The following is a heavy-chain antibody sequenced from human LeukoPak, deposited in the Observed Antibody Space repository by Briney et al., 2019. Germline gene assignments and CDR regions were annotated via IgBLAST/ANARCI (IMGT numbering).Heavy chain of an antibody. Sequence: PGGSLRLSCAASGFTFSSYARSWVRQAPGKGLEWVSAISGSGGSTYYADSVKGRFTISRDNSKNTLYLQITGLRAEDTAIYYCAKDKTISDPFDYWGQGTLVTVSS. CDR1: GFTFSSYA. D-gene: IGHD3-9*01. CDR3: AKDKTISDPFDY. J-gene: IGHJ4*02. V-gene: IGHV3-23*01. CDR2: ISGSGGST.